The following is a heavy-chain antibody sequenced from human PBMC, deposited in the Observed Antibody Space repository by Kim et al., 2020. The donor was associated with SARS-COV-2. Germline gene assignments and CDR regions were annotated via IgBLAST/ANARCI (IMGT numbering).Heavy chain of an antibody. D-gene: IGHD5-18*01. CDR2: IYSSGSA. V-gene: IGHV4-59*01. J-gene: IGHJ6*02. Sequence: SETLSLTCTVSGGSFGIYYWSWVRQSPGKGLEWIGYIYSSGSAIYNPSLKGRVTISVDTSKNQFSLNLRSVTAADTAVYYCARDGAAMVVPHGMDVWGQGTTVTVS. CDR1: GGSFGIYY. CDR3: ARDGAAMVVPHGMDV.